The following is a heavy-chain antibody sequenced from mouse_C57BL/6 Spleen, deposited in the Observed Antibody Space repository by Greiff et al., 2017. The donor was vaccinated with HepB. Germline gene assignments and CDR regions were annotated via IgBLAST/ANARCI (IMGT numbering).Heavy chain of an antibody. V-gene: IGHV7-1*01. CDR2: SRNKANDYTT. Sequence: DVMLVESGGGLVQSGRSLRLSCATSGFTFSDFYMEWVRQAPGKGLEWIAASRNKANDYTTEYSASVKGRFIVSRDTSQSILYLQMNALRAEDTAIYYCARDGQATFYAMDYWGQGTSVTVSS. CDR3: ARDGQATFYAMDY. CDR1: GFTFSDFY. D-gene: IGHD3-2*02. J-gene: IGHJ4*01.